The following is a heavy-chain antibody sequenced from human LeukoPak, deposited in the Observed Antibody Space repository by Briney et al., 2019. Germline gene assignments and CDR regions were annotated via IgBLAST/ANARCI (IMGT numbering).Heavy chain of an antibody. CDR2: IYSGGSA. D-gene: IGHD1-26*01. J-gene: IGHJ4*02. CDR3: ARGLGAANSY. V-gene: IGHV3-53*04. Sequence: GGSLRLSCAASGFTLSSNYMSWVRQAPGKGLERGSVIYSGGSAYYSDYLKGRFTISRHNSKNTIYLQMNSLRAEDTAVYYCARGLGAANSYWGQGTLVTVSS. CDR1: GFTLSSNY.